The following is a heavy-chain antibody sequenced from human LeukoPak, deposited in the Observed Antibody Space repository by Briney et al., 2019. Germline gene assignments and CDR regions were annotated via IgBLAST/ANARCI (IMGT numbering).Heavy chain of an antibody. CDR2: IYWDDDK. Sequence: SGPTLVNPTQTLTLTCTFSGFSLSTSGVGVGWIRQPPGKALEWLALIYWDDDKRYSPSLKSRLTISKDTSKNQVVLTMTNMDPVDTATYYCARIHPSGWYSDDAFDIWGQGTMVTVSS. CDR3: ARIHPSGWYSDDAFDI. CDR1: GFSLSTSGVG. J-gene: IGHJ3*02. V-gene: IGHV2-5*02. D-gene: IGHD6-19*01.